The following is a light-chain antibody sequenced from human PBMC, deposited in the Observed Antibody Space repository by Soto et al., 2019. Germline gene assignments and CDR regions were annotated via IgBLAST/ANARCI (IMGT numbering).Light chain of an antibody. V-gene: IGKV3-20*01. CDR3: QQYGKSPLT. J-gene: IGKJ4*01. CDR1: QSVSNSH. Sequence: EIVLTQSPGTLSLSPGERATLSCRASQSVSNSHLAWHQQKPGQAPRLLIFGVSSRAAGIPDRFSGSGSGTGFTLTIYRLEPEDYAVYYCQQYGKSPLTFGGGTKVEIK. CDR2: GVS.